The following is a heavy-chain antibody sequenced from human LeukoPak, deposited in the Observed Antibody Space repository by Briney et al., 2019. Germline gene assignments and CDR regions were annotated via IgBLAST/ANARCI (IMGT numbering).Heavy chain of an antibody. CDR3: ARLSRDYGDLYFDY. J-gene: IGHJ4*02. Sequence: SGPTLVNPTQTLTLTCTFSGFSLSTSGMCVSWIRQPPGKALEWLARIDWDDDKYYSTSLKTRLTISKDTSKNQVVLTMTDMDPVDTATYYCARLSRDYGDLYFDYWGQGTLVTVSS. V-gene: IGHV2-70*11. D-gene: IGHD4-17*01. CDR1: GFSLSTSGMC. CDR2: IDWDDDK.